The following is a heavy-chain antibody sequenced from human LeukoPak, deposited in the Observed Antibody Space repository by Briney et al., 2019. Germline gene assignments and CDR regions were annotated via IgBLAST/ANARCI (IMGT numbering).Heavy chain of an antibody. CDR3: ARGGYCSGGSCYLSVDY. Sequence: SRTLSLTCTVSGGSISSGGYYWSWIRQHPGKGLEWIGFIYYSGSTYYNPSLKSRVTISVDTSKNQFSLKLSSVTAADTAVYYCARGGYCSGGSCYLSVDYWGQGTLVTVSS. D-gene: IGHD2-15*01. CDR2: IYYSGST. J-gene: IGHJ4*02. CDR1: GGSISSGGYY. V-gene: IGHV4-31*03.